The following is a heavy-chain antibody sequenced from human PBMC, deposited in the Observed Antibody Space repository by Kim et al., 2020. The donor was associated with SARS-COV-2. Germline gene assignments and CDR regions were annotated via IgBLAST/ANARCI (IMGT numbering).Heavy chain of an antibody. CDR1: GYTFTSYD. CDR3: AREGSYYDSSGYYYYYYGMDV. J-gene: IGHJ6*02. CDR2: MNPNSGNT. V-gene: IGHV1-8*01. D-gene: IGHD3-22*01. Sequence: ASVKVSCKASGYTFTSYDINWVRQATGQGLEWMGWMNPNSGNTGYAQKFQGGVTMTRNTSISTAYMELSSLRSEDMAVYYCAREGSYYDSSGYYYYYYGMDVWGQGTTVTVSS.